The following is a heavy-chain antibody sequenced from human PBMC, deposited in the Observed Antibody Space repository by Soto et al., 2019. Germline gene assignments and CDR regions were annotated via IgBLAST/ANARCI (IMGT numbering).Heavy chain of an antibody. CDR3: ARDSSYDVLTGYSRNAFNI. CDR1: GNTLTGYY. V-gene: IGHV1-2*02. CDR2: INPNSGGT. Sequence: QVQLVQSGAEVKKPGASVKVSCKASGNTLTGYYMHWVRQAPGQGLEWMGWINPNSGGTNYAQKFQGRVTVTRDTSITTAYMGLSRVRSDDTAVYYCARDSSYDVLTGYSRNAFNIWGQGTMVTVSS. J-gene: IGHJ3*02. D-gene: IGHD3-9*01.